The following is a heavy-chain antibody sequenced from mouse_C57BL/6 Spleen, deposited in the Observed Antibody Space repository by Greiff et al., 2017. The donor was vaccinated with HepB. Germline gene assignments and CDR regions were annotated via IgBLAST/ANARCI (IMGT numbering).Heavy chain of an antibody. CDR3: ARRGAYYSNSTWFAY. CDR2: IYPRSGNT. V-gene: IGHV1-81*01. J-gene: IGHJ3*01. Sequence: LVESGAELARPGASVKLSCKASGYTFTSYGISWVKQRTGHGLEWIGEIYPRSGNTYYNEKFKGKATLTADKSSSTAYMELRSLTSEDSAVYFCARRGAYYSNSTWFAYWGQGTLVTVSA. CDR1: GYTFTSYG. D-gene: IGHD2-5*01.